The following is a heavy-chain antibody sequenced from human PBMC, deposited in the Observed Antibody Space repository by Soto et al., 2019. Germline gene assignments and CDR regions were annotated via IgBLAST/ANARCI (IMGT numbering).Heavy chain of an antibody. D-gene: IGHD2-15*01. V-gene: IGHV4-4*07. CDR3: ARDYGGDCSGGSCYSPHYGMDV. Sequence: QVQLQESGPGLVKPSETLSLTCTVSGGSISSYHWSWIRQPAGKGLEWIGRIYTSGSTNYNPSLKSRVTMSVDTSKNQFSLKLSSVTAADTAVYYCARDYGGDCSGGSCYSPHYGMDVWGQGTTVTVSS. J-gene: IGHJ6*02. CDR2: IYTSGST. CDR1: GGSISSYH.